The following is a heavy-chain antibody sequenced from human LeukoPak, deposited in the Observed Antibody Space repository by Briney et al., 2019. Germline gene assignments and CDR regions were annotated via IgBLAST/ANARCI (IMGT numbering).Heavy chain of an antibody. CDR2: IIPIFGTA. Sequence: SVEVSCKASGGTFSSYAISWVRQAPGQGLEWMGGIIPIFGTAIYAQKFQGRVTITADESTSTAYMELSSLRSEDTAVYYCAGLREPQAAFDIWGQGTMVTVSS. D-gene: IGHD1-26*01. V-gene: IGHV1-69*13. J-gene: IGHJ3*02. CDR1: GGTFSSYA. CDR3: AGLREPQAAFDI.